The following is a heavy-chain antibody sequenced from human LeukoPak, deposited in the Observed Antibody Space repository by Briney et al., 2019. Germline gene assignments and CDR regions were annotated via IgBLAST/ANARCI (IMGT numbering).Heavy chain of an antibody. Sequence: PGGSLRLSCTASGFTFGDYAMSWFRQAPGKGLEWVGFIRSKAYGGTTEYAASVKGRFTISRDDSKSIAYLQMNSLKTEDTAVYYCTRMGERGVRFYFGYWGQGTLVTVSS. CDR3: TRMGERGVRFYFGY. CDR1: GFTFGDYA. V-gene: IGHV3-49*03. CDR2: IRSKAYGGTT. D-gene: IGHD3-16*01. J-gene: IGHJ4*02.